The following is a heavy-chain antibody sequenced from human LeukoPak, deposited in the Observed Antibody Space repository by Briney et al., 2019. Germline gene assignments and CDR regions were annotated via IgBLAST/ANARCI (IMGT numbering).Heavy chain of an antibody. D-gene: IGHD2-15*01. Sequence: GGSLRLSCAASGFTFNDFWMSWIRQAPGKGLEWVSYISNTGSTIYYADSVKGRFTISRDNAKNSLYLQMNSLRAEDTALYHCVRGPSDSSLLGYWGQGTLVTVSS. CDR1: GFTFNDFW. J-gene: IGHJ4*02. CDR2: ISNTGSTI. CDR3: VRGPSDSSLLGY. V-gene: IGHV3-11*01.